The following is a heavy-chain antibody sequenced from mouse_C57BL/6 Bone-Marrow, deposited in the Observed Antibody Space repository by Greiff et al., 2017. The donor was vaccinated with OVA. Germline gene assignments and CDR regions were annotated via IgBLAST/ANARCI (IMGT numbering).Heavy chain of an antibody. D-gene: IGHD2-5*01. Sequence: DQLQQSGAELVRPGASVTLSYKASGYTFTDYEMHWVKQTPVHGLEWIGAIDPETGGTAYNQKFKGKAILTADKSSSTAYMELRSLTSEDSAVYYCTRGYSNYYAMDYWGQGTSVTVSS. V-gene: IGHV1-15*01. CDR2: IDPETGGT. J-gene: IGHJ4*01. CDR3: TRGYSNYYAMDY. CDR1: GYTFTDYE.